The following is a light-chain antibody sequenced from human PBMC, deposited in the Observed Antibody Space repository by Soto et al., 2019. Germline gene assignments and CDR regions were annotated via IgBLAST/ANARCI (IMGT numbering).Light chain of an antibody. CDR2: GNS. CDR1: ISNIGAGFD. CDR3: QSYDSSLTGSKV. Sequence: QCLPTQAPSVSGAPGQRVTISCTGSISNIGAGFDVHWYQQLPGTAPKLLIYGNSNRPSGVPDRFSGSRSGTSASLAITGLQAEDEADYYCQSYDSSLTGSKVFGSGTKVTVL. J-gene: IGLJ1*01. V-gene: IGLV1-40*01.